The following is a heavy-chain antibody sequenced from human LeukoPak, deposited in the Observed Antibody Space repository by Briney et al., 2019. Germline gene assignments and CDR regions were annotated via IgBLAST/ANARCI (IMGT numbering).Heavy chain of an antibody. CDR1: GFTFSSYA. CDR3: AKAGGFERSYDILTGSGEYYFDY. V-gene: IGHV3-30-3*01. J-gene: IGHJ4*02. Sequence: GRSLRLSCAASGFTFSSYAMHWVRQAPGKGLEWVAVISYDGSNKYYADPVKGRFTISRDNSKNTLYLQMNSLRAEDTAVYYCAKAGGFERSYDILTGSGEYYFDYWGQGTLVTVSS. CDR2: ISYDGSNK. D-gene: IGHD3-9*01.